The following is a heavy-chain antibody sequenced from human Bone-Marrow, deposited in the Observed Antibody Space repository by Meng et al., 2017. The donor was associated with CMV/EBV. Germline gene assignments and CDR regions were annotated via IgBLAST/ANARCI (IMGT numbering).Heavy chain of an antibody. V-gene: IGHV4-39*01. J-gene: IGHJ4*02. D-gene: IGHD1-1*01. CDR1: GASISGSNYY. CDR2: IYYSGST. CDR3: ASRAERRWGYYFDY. Sequence: SETLSLTCTVSGASISGSNYYWGWIRQPPGKGLEWIASIYYSGSTYYNPSLKSRVTISVDTSKNQFSLKLTSVTAADTAVYYCASRAERRWGYYFDYWGQGTLVTVSS.